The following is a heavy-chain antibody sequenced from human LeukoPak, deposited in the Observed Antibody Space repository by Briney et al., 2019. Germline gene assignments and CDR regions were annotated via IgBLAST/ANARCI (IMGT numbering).Heavy chain of an antibody. CDR1: GYTFTAYY. CDR3: AREGSPYYYDSSALWGYYYYYGMDV. Sequence: ASVTVSCKASGYTFTAYYMHWVRQAPGQGLEWMGRINPNSGGTNYAQKFQGRVTMTRDTSISTAYMELSRLRSNDTAVYYCAREGSPYYYDSSALWGYYYYYGMDVWGRGTTVTVSS. D-gene: IGHD3-22*01. J-gene: IGHJ6*02. CDR2: INPNSGGT. V-gene: IGHV1-2*06.